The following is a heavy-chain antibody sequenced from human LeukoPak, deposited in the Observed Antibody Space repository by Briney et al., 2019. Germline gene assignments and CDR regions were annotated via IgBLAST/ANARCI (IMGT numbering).Heavy chain of an antibody. Sequence: SVKVSCKASGGTFSSYAISWVRQAPGQGLEWMGGIIPIFGTASYAQKFQGRVTITADESTSTAYMELSSLRSEDTAVYYCARGSQLTGDFDYWGQGTLVTVSS. CDR2: IIPIFGTA. CDR3: ARGSQLTGDFDY. D-gene: IGHD7-27*01. V-gene: IGHV1-69*01. J-gene: IGHJ4*02. CDR1: GGTFSSYA.